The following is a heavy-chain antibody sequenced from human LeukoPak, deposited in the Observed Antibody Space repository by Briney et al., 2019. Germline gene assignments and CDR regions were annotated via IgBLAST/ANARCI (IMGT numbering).Heavy chain of an antibody. CDR2: ISYDGSNK. D-gene: IGHD2-8*02. J-gene: IGHJ4*02. CDR1: GFTFSSYA. Sequence: GGSLRLSCAASGFTFSSYAMHWVRQAPGKGLEWVAVISYDGSNKYYADSVKGRFTISRDNSKNTLYLQMNSLKTEDTAVYYCSTAGGRSYLRDFWGQGALVTVSS. CDR3: STAGGRSYLRDF. V-gene: IGHV3-30-3*01.